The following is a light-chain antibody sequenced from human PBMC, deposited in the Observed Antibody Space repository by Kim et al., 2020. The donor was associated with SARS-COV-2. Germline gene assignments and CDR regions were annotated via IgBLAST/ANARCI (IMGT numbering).Light chain of an antibody. CDR1: SSNIGTNT. V-gene: IGLV1-44*01. Sequence: QSVLTQPPSASGTPGQRVTISCSGSSSNIGTNTVNWYQHLPGTAPKLLIYSNSQRPSGVPDRFSGSKSGTSASLTISGLQAEDEDDDYCAGWDDSLESPGVFGGGTQLTVL. CDR3: AGWDDSLESPGV. CDR2: SNS. J-gene: IGLJ3*02.